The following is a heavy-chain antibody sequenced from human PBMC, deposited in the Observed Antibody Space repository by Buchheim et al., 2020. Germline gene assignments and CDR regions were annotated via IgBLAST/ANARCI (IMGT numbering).Heavy chain of an antibody. CDR1: GGSFSGYY. V-gene: IGHV4-34*01. D-gene: IGHD3-3*01. Sequence: QVQLQQWGAGLLKPSETLSLTCAVYGGSFSGYYWSWIRQPPGKGLEWIGEINHSGSTNYNPSLKSRVTISVDTSKNQFSLKLSSVTAADTAVYYCARAEYYDFWSGYSFMAAFDIWGQGT. CDR3: ARAEYYDFWSGYSFMAAFDI. J-gene: IGHJ3*02. CDR2: INHSGST.